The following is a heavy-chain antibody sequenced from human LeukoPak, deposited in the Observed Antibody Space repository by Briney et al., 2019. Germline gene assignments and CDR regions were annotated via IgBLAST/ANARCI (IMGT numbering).Heavy chain of an antibody. Sequence: GGSLRLSCAASGFTFSSYAMSWVRQAPGKGLEGVSAISGSGGSTYSADSVKGRFTISRDNSKNTLYLQMNSLRAEDTAVYYCAKAGYCSSTSCYTHYYYYMDVWGKGTTVTVSS. V-gene: IGHV3-23*01. D-gene: IGHD2-2*02. J-gene: IGHJ6*03. CDR2: ISGSGGST. CDR3: AKAGYCSSTSCYTHYYYYMDV. CDR1: GFTFSSYA.